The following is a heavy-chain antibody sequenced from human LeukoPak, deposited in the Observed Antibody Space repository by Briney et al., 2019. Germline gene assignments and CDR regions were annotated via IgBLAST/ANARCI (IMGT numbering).Heavy chain of an antibody. CDR1: GGSFSGYY. J-gene: IGHJ4*02. CDR3: ARGILVTVYAAFDY. V-gene: IGHV4-34*01. Sequence: SETLSLTCGVYGGSFSGYYWTWIRQFPGMGLEWIAEIIHSGSTNYNPSLTGRVTLSVDTSKNQFSLQLSSVTAADTAVYYCARGILVTVYAAFDYWGQGSLVTVSS. CDR2: IIHSGST. D-gene: IGHD2-8*01.